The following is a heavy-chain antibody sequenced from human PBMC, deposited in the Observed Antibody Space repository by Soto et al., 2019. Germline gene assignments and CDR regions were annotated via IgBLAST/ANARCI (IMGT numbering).Heavy chain of an antibody. CDR2: IYHSGST. V-gene: IGHV4-4*02. Sequence: QVQLQESGPGLVKPSGTLSLTCAVSGGSISSSNWWSWVRQPPGKGLEWIGEIYHSGSTNYNPSLRSPVTQSVDKSTNQSSLKLSSVTAADTAVYYCARADGSRPARVDYWGQGTLVTVSS. J-gene: IGHJ4*02. CDR3: ARADGSRPARVDY. D-gene: IGHD3-10*01. CDR1: GGSISSSNW.